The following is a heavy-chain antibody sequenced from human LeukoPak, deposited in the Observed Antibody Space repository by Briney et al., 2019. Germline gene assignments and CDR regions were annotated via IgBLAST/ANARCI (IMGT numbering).Heavy chain of an antibody. D-gene: IGHD3-9*01. Sequence: PGGSLRLSCAASGFTFSSYGMHWVRQAPGKGLEWVAFIRYDGSNKCYADSVKGRFTISRDNSKNTLYLQMNSLRAEDTAVYYCARDKNDILTGYYYYYYMDVWGKGTTVTISS. CDR3: ARDKNDILTGYYYYYYMDV. CDR2: IRYDGSNK. CDR1: GFTFSSYG. J-gene: IGHJ6*03. V-gene: IGHV3-30*02.